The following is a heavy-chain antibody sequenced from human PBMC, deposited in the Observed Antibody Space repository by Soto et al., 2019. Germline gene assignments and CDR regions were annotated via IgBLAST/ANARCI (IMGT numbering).Heavy chain of an antibody. Sequence: EVQLLESGGGLVQPGGSLRLSCAASGFTFSSYAMSWVRQAPGKGLEWVSAISGSGGSTYYADSVKGRFTISRDNSKNTLYLQMNSLRAEDTAVYYCANGKRVAVAATRNYGMDVWGQGTTVNGSS. CDR3: ANGKRVAVAATRNYGMDV. J-gene: IGHJ6*02. V-gene: IGHV3-23*01. CDR1: GFTFSSYA. CDR2: ISGSGGST. D-gene: IGHD2-15*01.